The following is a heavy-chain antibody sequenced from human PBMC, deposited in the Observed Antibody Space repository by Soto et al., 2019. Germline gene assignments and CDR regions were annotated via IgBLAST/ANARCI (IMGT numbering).Heavy chain of an antibody. J-gene: IGHJ4*02. CDR1: GAPITSNNW. D-gene: IGHD5-18*01. CDR3: ARGYGRNFDY. CDR2: IHHSGST. V-gene: IGHV4-4*02. Sequence: SSETLSLTCAVSGAPITSNNWWAWLRRSPGKGLEWIGEIHHSGSTNYNPSLKSRVTISVDTSKNQFSLKLSSVTAADTAVYYCARGYGRNFDYWGQGTLVTVPS.